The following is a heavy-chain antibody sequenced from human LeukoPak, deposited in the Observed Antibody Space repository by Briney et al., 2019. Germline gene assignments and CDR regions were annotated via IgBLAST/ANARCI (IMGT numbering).Heavy chain of an antibody. V-gene: IGHV4-59*01. Sequence: SETLSLTCTVSGGSISSYYWSWIRQPPGKGLEWIGYIYYSGSTNYNPSLKSRVTISVDTSKNQFSLKLSSVTAADTAAYYCAAGVDFWSGYYFDYWGQGTLVTVSS. D-gene: IGHD3-3*01. CDR2: IYYSGST. CDR3: AAGVDFWSGYYFDY. J-gene: IGHJ4*02. CDR1: GGSISSYY.